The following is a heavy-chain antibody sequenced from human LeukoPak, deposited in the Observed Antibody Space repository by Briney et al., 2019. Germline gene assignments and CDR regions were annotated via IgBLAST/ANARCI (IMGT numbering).Heavy chain of an antibody. CDR2: IYPGDSTT. CDR3: AKWEMYSGNDLDY. V-gene: IGHV5-51*01. Sequence: GESLKISCKGSGYSFTSYWIGWVRQMPGKGLEWMGIIYPGDSTTRYSPSFQGQVTISADKSISTAYLQWSSLKASDTAMYYCAKWEMYSGNDLDYWGQGTLVTVSS. CDR1: GYSFTSYW. J-gene: IGHJ4*02. D-gene: IGHD1-26*01.